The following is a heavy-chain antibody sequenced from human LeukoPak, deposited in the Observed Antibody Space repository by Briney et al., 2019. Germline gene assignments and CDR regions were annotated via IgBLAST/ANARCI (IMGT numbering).Heavy chain of an antibody. Sequence: SQTLSLTCAVSGGSISSGGYSWSWIRQPPGKGLEWIGYIYHSGSTYYNPSLKSRVTISVDRSKNQFSLKLSSVTAADTALYYCARGGPPNLSFDYWGQGTLATVSS. V-gene: IGHV4-30-2*01. CDR3: ARGGPPNLSFDY. J-gene: IGHJ4*02. CDR2: IYHSGST. CDR1: GGSISSGGYS.